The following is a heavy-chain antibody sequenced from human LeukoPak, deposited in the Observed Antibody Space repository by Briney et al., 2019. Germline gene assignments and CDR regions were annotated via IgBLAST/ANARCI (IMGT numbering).Heavy chain of an antibody. J-gene: IGHJ3*01. CDR3: ARHYSVGYYAFDAFDL. CDR1: GFTFSSYN. Sequence: GESLRLSCAAPGFTFSSYNMDWVRQSPGKGLEWVSTILSSSGYMYYADSVKGRFTVSRDNARNSLYLQMNSLRADDTAVYYCARHYSVGYYAFDAFDLWGQGTMVTVSS. CDR2: ILSSSGYM. V-gene: IGHV3-21*06. D-gene: IGHD3-22*01.